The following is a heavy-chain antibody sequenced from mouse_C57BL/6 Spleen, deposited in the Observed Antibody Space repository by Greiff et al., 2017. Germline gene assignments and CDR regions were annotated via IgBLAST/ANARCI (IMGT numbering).Heavy chain of an antibody. CDR3: ARSLYGNYEGYYAMDY. CDR2: IDPSDSYT. Sequence: QVQLQQPGAELVKPGASVKLSCKASGYTFTSYWMQWVKQRPGQGLEWIGEIDPSDSYTNNNQKFKGKATLTVDTSSSTAYMQLSSLTSEDSAVYYSARSLYGNYEGYYAMDYWGQGTSVTVSS. CDR1: GYTFTSYW. D-gene: IGHD2-1*01. J-gene: IGHJ4*01. V-gene: IGHV1-50*01.